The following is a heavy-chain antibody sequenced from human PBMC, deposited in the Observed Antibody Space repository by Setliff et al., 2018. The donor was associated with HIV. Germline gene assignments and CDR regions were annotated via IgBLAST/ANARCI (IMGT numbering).Heavy chain of an antibody. Sequence: GASVQVSCKASGGTFSSYAISWVRQAPGQGLEWMGGIIPILGIANYAQKSQGRVTITTDESTSTAYMELSSLRSEDTAVYYCASFSGSPVTPDYWGQGTLVTVSS. CDR2: IIPILGIA. CDR3: ASFSGSPVTPDY. J-gene: IGHJ4*02. V-gene: IGHV1-69*10. CDR1: GGTFSSYA. D-gene: IGHD6-25*01.